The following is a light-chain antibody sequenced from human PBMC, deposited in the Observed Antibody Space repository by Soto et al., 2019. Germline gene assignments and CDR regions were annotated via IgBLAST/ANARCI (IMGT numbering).Light chain of an antibody. CDR2: EVT. Sequence: QSALTQPASGSGSRGQSITISCTGTSSDVGAYNYVSWYQQHPGKAPKLIIYEVTNRPSGVSDRFSASKSGNTASLTISGLQAEDKADYLCHSYKRSCRVFAGG. CDR1: SSDVGAYNY. V-gene: IGLV2-14*01. CDR3: HSYKRSCRV. J-gene: IGLJ3*02.